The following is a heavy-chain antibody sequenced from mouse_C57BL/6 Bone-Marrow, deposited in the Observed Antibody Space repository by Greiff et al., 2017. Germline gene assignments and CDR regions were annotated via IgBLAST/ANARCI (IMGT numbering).Heavy chain of an antibody. CDR3: AREGFSWFAY. CDR2: IRYDGSN. V-gene: IGHV3-6*01. J-gene: IGHJ3*01. CDR1: GYSITSGYF. Sequence: EVQLMESGPGLVKPSQSLSLTCSVTGYSITSGYFWNWIRQFPGNKLEWIGYIRYDGSNNYNPSLKNRISFTRDTSEDQFFLKLNSVTTEDTATYYCAREGFSWFAYWGQGTLVTVSA.